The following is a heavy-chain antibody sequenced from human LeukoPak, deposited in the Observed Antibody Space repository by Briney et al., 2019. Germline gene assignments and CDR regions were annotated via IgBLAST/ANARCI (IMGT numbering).Heavy chain of an antibody. CDR2: IYYSGST. D-gene: IGHD7-27*01. J-gene: IGHJ6*03. CDR1: GGSISSSSYY. CDR3: ARNQFDDPGEYYYYYYMDV. Sequence: PSETLSLTCTVSGGSISSSSYYWGWIRQPPGKGLEWIGSIYYSGSTYYNPSLKSRVTISVDTSKNQFSLKLSSVTAADTAVYYCARNQFDDPGEYYYYYYMDVWGKGTTVTVSS. V-gene: IGHV4-39*07.